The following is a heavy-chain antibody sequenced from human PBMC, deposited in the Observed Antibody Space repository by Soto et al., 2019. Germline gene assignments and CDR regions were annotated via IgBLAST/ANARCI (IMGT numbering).Heavy chain of an antibody. V-gene: IGHV1-45*02. CDR1: GYTSTYHY. CDR2: ITPFNGNT. CDR3: ARGNGDYTSWFDP. D-gene: IGHD4-17*01. Sequence: ASVKVSCKASGYTSTYHYLHWVRHAPGQALEWMGWITPFNGNTNYAQKFQDRVTITRDMSMSTAYMELSSLRSEDTAMYYCARGNGDYTSWFDPWGQGTLVTVSS. J-gene: IGHJ5*02.